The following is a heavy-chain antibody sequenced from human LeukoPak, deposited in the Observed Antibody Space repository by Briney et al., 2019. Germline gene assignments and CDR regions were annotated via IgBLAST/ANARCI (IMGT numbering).Heavy chain of an antibody. CDR2: IIPIFGTA. J-gene: IGHJ4*02. V-gene: IGHV1-69*05. CDR1: GGTFSSYA. D-gene: IGHD3-9*01. Sequence: SVKVSCKASGGTFSSYAISWVRQAPGQGLEWMGGIIPIFGTANYAQKFQGRVTITTDESTSTAYMELSSLRSEGTAVYYCARGGPYYDILTGYPFDYWGQGTLVTVSS. CDR3: ARGGPYYDILTGYPFDY.